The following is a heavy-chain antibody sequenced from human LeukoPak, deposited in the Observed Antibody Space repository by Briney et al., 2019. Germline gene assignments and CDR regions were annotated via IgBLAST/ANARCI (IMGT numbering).Heavy chain of an antibody. D-gene: IGHD1-20*01. CDR2: IFTDGST. Sequence: SETLSLTCTVSGGSIDNYHWGWIRQPAGKGLDWIGHIFTDGSTNYNPSLKSRITMSVDTSKNQFSLKLSSVTAADTAVYYCARVYNWNYYYYMVVWGKGTTVTVSS. CDR1: GGSIDNYH. V-gene: IGHV4-4*07. CDR3: ARVYNWNYYYYMVV. J-gene: IGHJ6*03.